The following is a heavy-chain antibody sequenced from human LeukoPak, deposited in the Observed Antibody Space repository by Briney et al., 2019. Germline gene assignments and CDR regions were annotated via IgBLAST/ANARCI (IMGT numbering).Heavy chain of an antibody. Sequence: QAGGSPRLSCAASGFTFSSYGMHWVRQAPGKGLEWVAVVSYDGSNKYYADSVKGRFTISRDNSKNTLYLQMNSLRAEDTAVYSCAKPAGITMVRSPIFDYWGQGTLVTVSS. CDR2: VSYDGSNK. CDR3: AKPAGITMVRSPIFDY. J-gene: IGHJ4*02. V-gene: IGHV3-30*18. CDR1: GFTFSSYG. D-gene: IGHD3-10*01.